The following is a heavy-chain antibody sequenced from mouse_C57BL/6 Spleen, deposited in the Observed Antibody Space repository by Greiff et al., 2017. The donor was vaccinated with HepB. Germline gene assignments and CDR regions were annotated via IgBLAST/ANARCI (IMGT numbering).Heavy chain of an antibody. CDR2: IDPEDGET. CDR3: ARFGVYGNYVAAMDY. D-gene: IGHD2-1*01. V-gene: IGHV14-2*01. Sequence: VQLQQSGAELVKPGASVKLSCTASGFNIKDYYMHWVKQRTEQGLEWIGRIDPEDGETKYAPKFQSKATITADTSSNTAYLQLSSLTSEDTAVYYCARFGVYGNYVAAMDYWGQGTSVTVSS. J-gene: IGHJ4*01. CDR1: GFNIKDYY.